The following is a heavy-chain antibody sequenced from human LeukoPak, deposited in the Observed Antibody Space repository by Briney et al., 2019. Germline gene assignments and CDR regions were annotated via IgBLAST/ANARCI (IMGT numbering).Heavy chain of an antibody. J-gene: IGHJ6*04. CDR1: GGSISSYY. CDR3: ARDDESRYGMDV. CDR2: IYYSGST. Sequence: SETLSLTCTVSGGSISSYYWSWIRQPPGKGLEWIGYIYYSGSTNYNPSLKSRVTISVDTSKNQFSLKLSSVIAADTAVYYCARDDESRYGMDVWGKGTTVTVSS. V-gene: IGHV4-59*01.